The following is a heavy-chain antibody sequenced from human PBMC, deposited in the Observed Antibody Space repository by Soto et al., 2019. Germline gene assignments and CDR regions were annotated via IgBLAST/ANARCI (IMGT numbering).Heavy chain of an antibody. CDR1: GGTFSSYA. Sequence: GASVKVSFKASGGTFSSYAISWVRQAPGQGLEWMGGIIPIFGTANYAQKFQGRVTITADESTSTAYMELSSLRSEDTAVYYCARASSNHPFDAFDIWGQGTMVTVSS. J-gene: IGHJ3*02. CDR3: ARASSNHPFDAFDI. CDR2: IIPIFGTA. V-gene: IGHV1-69*13.